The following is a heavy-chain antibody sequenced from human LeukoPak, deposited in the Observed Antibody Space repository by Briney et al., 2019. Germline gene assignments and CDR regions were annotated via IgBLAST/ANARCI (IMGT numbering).Heavy chain of an antibody. CDR1: GGSISSYY. Sequence: SETLSLTSTVSGGSISSYYWSWIRQPPGKGLEWIGYIYYSGSTNYNPSLKSRVTISVDTSKNQFSLKLSSVTAADTAVYYCASRDSSGYYFDYWGQGTLVTVSS. V-gene: IGHV4-59*01. D-gene: IGHD3-22*01. CDR3: ASRDSSGYYFDY. CDR2: IYYSGST. J-gene: IGHJ4*02.